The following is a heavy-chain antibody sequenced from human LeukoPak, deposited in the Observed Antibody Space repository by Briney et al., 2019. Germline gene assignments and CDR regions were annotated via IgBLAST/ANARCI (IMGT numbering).Heavy chain of an antibody. D-gene: IGHD3-22*01. CDR3: ASPVPFGFKDYYDSSGYFDY. Sequence: GASVKVSCKASGYTFTGYYMHWVRQAPGQGLEWMGWINPNSGGTNYAQKFQGRVTMTRDTSISTAYMELSRLRSDDTAVYYCASPVPFGFKDYYDSSGYFDYWGQGTLVTVSS. V-gene: IGHV1-2*02. CDR2: INPNSGGT. J-gene: IGHJ4*02. CDR1: GYTFTGYY.